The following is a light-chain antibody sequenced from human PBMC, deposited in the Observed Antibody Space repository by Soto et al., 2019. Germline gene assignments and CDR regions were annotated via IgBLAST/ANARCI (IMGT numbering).Light chain of an antibody. CDR3: QSYDNNRDYV. J-gene: IGLJ1*01. CDR2: SDD. V-gene: IGLV1-40*01. CDR1: SSNIGAGYV. Sequence: QLVLTQPPSVSGAPGQRVTISCTGSSSNIGAGYVVHWYQQLPGAAPKLLIFSDDNRPSGVPDRFSGSNSGTSASLTITGLQPEDEADYYCQSYDNNRDYVFGSGTQLTVL.